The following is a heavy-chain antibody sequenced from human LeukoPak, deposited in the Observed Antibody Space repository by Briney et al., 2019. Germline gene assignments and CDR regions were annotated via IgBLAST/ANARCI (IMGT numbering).Heavy chain of an antibody. CDR1: EFSVGSNY. J-gene: IGHJ4*02. CDR2: IYSGGST. CDR3: ARSGDRGVIRYFDY. D-gene: IGHD3-10*01. Sequence: GGSLRLSCAASEFSVGSNYMTWVRQAPGKGLEWVSLIYSGGSTYYADSVKGKFTISRDNSKNTLYLQMNSLRAEDTAVYYCARSGDRGVIRYFDYWGQGTLVTVSS. V-gene: IGHV3-66*01.